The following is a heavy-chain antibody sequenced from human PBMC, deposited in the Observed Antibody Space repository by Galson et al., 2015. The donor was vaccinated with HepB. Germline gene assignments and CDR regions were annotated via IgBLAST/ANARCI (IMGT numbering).Heavy chain of an antibody. CDR1: GYTFTSYY. CDR2: INPSGGNT. J-gene: IGHJ5*02. V-gene: IGHV1-46*01. D-gene: IGHD5-18*01. Sequence: SVKVSCKASGYTFTSYYMHWVRQAPGQGLEWMGIINPSGGNTSYAQKSQGRVTMTRDTSTSTVYMELSSLRSEDTAVYYCARGGGYSYGPKNWFDPWGQGTLVTVSS. CDR3: ARGGGYSYGPKNWFDP.